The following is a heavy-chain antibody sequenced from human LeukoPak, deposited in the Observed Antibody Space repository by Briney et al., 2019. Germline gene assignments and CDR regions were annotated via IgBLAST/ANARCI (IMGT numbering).Heavy chain of an antibody. Sequence: GGSLRLSCATSGFTFSSYAMNWVRQAPGKGLECVSFISTSGDFTYYAASVKGRFTVSRDNSKNALYLQMNSLRADDTAVYYCAGCSGGSCYSRGKYGVDVWGQGTTVIVSS. CDR3: AGCSGGSCYSRGKYGVDV. V-gene: IGHV3-23*01. CDR2: ISTSGDFT. D-gene: IGHD2-15*01. CDR1: GFTFSSYA. J-gene: IGHJ6*02.